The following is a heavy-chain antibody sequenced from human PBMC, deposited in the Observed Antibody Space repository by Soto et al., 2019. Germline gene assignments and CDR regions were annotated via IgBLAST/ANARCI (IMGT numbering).Heavy chain of an antibody. CDR1: GYTFTSYG. CDR3: ARDKLRYYYYGMDV. Sequence: ASVKVSCKASGYTFTSYGISWVRQAPGQGLEWMGWISAYNGNTNYAQKLQGRVTMTTDTSTSTAYMELRSLRSDDTAVYYCARDKLRYYYYGMDVWGQGTTVTVYS. CDR2: ISAYNGNT. J-gene: IGHJ6*02. D-gene: IGHD1-7*01. V-gene: IGHV1-18*01.